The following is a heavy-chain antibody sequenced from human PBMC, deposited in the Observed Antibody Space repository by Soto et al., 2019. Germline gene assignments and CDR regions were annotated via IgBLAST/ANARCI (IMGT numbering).Heavy chain of an antibody. Sequence: QVHLQESGPGLLKPSQTLSLYCAVSGASISSDAYHWSWIRQLPGKGLEWVGFISSRGRTYYNPYLKSRLTISADTSKSQFSLHLTSVTAADTAMYFCAIYRFTGTWSKFDYWGQGTLVTVSS. CDR1: GASISSDAYH. V-gene: IGHV4-31*11. CDR2: ISSRGRT. J-gene: IGHJ4*02. D-gene: IGHD3-16*02. CDR3: AIYRFTGTWSKFDY.